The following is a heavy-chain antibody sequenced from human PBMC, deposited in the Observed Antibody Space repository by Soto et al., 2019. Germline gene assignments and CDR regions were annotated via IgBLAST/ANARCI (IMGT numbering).Heavy chain of an antibody. D-gene: IGHD6-13*01. CDR2: IYTSGST. CDR3: ARDGSSSWYYFDY. V-gene: IGHV4-4*07. J-gene: IGHJ4*02. Sequence: SETLSLTCTVSGGSISSYDWSWIRQPAGKGLEWIGRIYTSGSTNYNPSLKSRVTMSVDTSKNQFSLKLSSVTAADTAVYYCARDGSSSWYYFDYWGQGTLVTVSS. CDR1: GGSISSYD.